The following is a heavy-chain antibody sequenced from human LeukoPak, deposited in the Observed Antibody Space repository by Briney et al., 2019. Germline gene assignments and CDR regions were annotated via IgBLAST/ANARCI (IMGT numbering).Heavy chain of an antibody. J-gene: IGHJ3*02. Sequence: SGTLSLTCAVSGGSISSSNWWSWVRQPPGKGLEWIGEIYHSGSTNYNPSLKSRVTISIDTSKNQFSLKLSSVTAADTAVYYCARATYYYDSSGYYYVRVDAFDIWGQGTMVTVSS. D-gene: IGHD3-22*01. CDR3: ARATYYYDSSGYYYVRVDAFDI. CDR2: IYHSGST. V-gene: IGHV4-4*02. CDR1: GGSISSSNW.